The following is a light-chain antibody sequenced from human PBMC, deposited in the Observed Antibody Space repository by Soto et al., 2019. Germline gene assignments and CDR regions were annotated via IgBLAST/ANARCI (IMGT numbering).Light chain of an antibody. Sequence: EIVLTHSPGTLSLSPWEIATLSCRASQSVTSSYLTWYQQKPGQAPRLLIYGASTRAAGIPDRFSGSGSGTDFTLTISSLEPEDFAVYYCQQYGKLPITLGQGTRLEIK. V-gene: IGKV3-20*01. CDR1: QSVTSSY. CDR2: GAS. CDR3: QQYGKLPIT. J-gene: IGKJ5*01.